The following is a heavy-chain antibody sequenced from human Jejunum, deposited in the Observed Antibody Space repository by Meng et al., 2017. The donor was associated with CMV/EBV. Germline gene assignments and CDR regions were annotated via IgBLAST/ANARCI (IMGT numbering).Heavy chain of an antibody. CDR2: IGIGSTYV. CDR1: GFTFSSYS. D-gene: IGHD6-6*01. J-gene: IGHJ4*02. V-gene: IGHV3-21*06. Sequence: LSCAASGFTFSSYSVNWVRQAPGKGLEWVSSIGIGSTYVYYAGSVKGRFTISRDDAKNSFYLQMNSLRVEDTAVYFCARDVLSARPFWGQGTLVTVSS. CDR3: ARDVLSARPF.